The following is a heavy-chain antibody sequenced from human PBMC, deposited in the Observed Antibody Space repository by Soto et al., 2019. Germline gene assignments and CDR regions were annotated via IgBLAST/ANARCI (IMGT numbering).Heavy chain of an antibody. CDR1: GVSITPYF. Sequence: QVQLQESGPGLVKPSETLSLTCTVSGVSITPYFWSWIRQPAGKAPEWVGHIYASGRTTYNPSLKSRVTMFVSQTQVSLRLTSVTAADTAVYYCARHFDVDPSLDQYYFDLWGRGAPFTVSS. CDR2: IYASGRT. V-gene: IGHV4-4*07. D-gene: IGHD3-9*01. J-gene: IGHJ2*01. CDR3: ARHFDVDPSLDQYYFDL.